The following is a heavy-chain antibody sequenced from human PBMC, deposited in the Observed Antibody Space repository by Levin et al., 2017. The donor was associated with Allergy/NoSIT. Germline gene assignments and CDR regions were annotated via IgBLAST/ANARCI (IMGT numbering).Heavy chain of an antibody. CDR3: ARHVYPDGSPFDS. Sequence: ESLKISCSVSGGSISSYHWSWIRQPPGKGQEWIGHFYYSGSSNYNPFLKSRVTISVDTSKNQFSLNLTSVTAADTAMYYCARHVYPDGSPFDSWGLGSLVTVSS. CDR2: FYYSGSS. V-gene: IGHV4-59*08. D-gene: IGHD3-10*01. J-gene: IGHJ4*02. CDR1: GGSISSYH.